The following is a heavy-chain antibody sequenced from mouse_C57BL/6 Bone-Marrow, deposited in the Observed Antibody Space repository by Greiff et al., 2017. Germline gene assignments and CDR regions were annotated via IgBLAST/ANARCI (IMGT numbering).Heavy chain of an antibody. V-gene: IGHV1-81*01. Sequence: QVQLQQSGAELAWPGASVKLSCKASGYTFTSYGISWVKQRTGQGLEWIGEIYPRSGNTYYNEQFKGKATLTADKSSSPAYMELRSLTSEDTAGYFCARWSYYGSSYGYWRQDTTLSDAS. D-gene: IGHD1-1*01. CDR3: ARWSYYGSSYGY. CDR2: IYPRSGNT. J-gene: IGHJ2*01. CDR1: GYTFTSYG.